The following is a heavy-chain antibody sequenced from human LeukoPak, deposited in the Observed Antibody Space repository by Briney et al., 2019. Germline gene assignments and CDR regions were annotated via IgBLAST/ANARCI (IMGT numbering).Heavy chain of an antibody. CDR2: ISVSGSRA. D-gene: IGHD2/OR15-2a*01. J-gene: IGHJ4*02. Sequence: GGSLRLSCAASGFTFSSNAMSWVRQAPGKGLEWVSVISVSGSRAYYADFVKGRFTVSRDNSKNTVLLQMNSLRAEDTAVYYCARSDPGARIPFDYWGQGTLVTVSS. V-gene: IGHV3-23*01. CDR3: ARSDPGARIPFDY. CDR1: GFTFSSNA.